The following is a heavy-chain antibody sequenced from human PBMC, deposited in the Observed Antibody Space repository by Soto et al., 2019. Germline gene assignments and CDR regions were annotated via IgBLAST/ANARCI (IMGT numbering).Heavy chain of an antibody. CDR3: ASLRLEGPRWYFDL. CDR2: ISSSSSTI. CDR1: GFTFSSYS. D-gene: IGHD5-12*01. J-gene: IGHJ2*01. Sequence: EVQLVESGGGLVQPGGSLRLSCAASGFTFSSYSMNWVRQAPGKGLEWVSYISSSSSTIYYADSVKGRFTISRDNAKNSLYLQMNSLRDEDTAVYYCASLRLEGPRWYFDLWGRGPLVTVSS. V-gene: IGHV3-48*02.